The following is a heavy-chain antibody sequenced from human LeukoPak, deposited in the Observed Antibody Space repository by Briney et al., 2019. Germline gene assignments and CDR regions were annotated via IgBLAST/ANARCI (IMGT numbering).Heavy chain of an antibody. V-gene: IGHV1-2*02. CDR1: GYTFTGYY. CDR3: ARDLRHSSGYYFAY. D-gene: IGHD3-22*01. J-gene: IGHJ4*02. CDR2: INPNSGGT. Sequence: ASVKVSCKASGYTFTGYYMHWVRQAPGQGLEWMGWINPNSGGTNYAQKFQGRVTMTRDTSISTAYMELSRLRSDDTAVYYCARDLRHSSGYYFAYWGQGTLVTVSS.